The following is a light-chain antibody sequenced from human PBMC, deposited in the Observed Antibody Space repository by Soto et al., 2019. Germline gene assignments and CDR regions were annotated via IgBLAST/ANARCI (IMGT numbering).Light chain of an antibody. CDR1: GSDVGGYNY. V-gene: IGLV2-11*01. Sequence: QSALTQPRSVSVSPGQSVTISCTGTGSDVGGYNYVSWYQQHPGKAPQLIIYDVTKRPSGVPDRFSGSQSGNTASLTISGLQAEDEADYYCCSYEGDYTGVFGGGTKVTVL. CDR3: CSYEGDYTGV. CDR2: DVT. J-gene: IGLJ3*02.